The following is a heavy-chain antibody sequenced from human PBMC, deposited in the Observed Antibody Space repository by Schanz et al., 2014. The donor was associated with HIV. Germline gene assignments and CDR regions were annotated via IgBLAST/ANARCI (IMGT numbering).Heavy chain of an antibody. CDR1: GFSFDNYG. J-gene: IGHJ4*02. Sequence: VQLVESGGGLVQPGGSLKLSCAGSGFSFDNYGMHWVRQAPGKGLEWVAAIWYDGSNKFYADSVKGRFTISRDNSKNTLYLHMNSLGAEDTDLYYCAKASGNSYGTGYFDYWGQGTLVTVSS. CDR3: AKASGNSYGTGYFDY. V-gene: IGHV3-33*06. D-gene: IGHD5-18*01. CDR2: IWYDGSNK.